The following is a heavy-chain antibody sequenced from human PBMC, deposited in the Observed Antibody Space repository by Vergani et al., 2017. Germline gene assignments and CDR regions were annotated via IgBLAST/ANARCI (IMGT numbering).Heavy chain of an antibody. CDR1: GYSFTSYW. J-gene: IGHJ4*02. CDR2: IYPGDSDT. Sequence: EVPLVQSGAAVKKPGESLKISCTGSGYSFTSYWIGWVRQMPGKGLELMGIIYPGDSDTRYSPSFQGQVTISADKSISTAYLQWSSLKASDTAMYYCARQTYSYEPFFDYWGQGTLVTVSS. CDR3: ARQTYSYEPFFDY. D-gene: IGHD5-18*01. V-gene: IGHV5-51*01.